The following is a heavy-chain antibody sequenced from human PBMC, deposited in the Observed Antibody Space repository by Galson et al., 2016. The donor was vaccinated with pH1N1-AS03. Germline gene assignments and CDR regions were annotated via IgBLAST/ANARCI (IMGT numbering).Heavy chain of an antibody. V-gene: IGHV4-4*01. CDR2: VQYSVNT. D-gene: IGHD3-9*01. Sequence: TLSLTCAVSGGSMTSPDWWTWVRQPPGKGLEWIGEVQYSVNTSYNPSLNRRVTMSIDKSNNQFSLNLGSVTAADTSVYFCGSVGYHTPGYHYRGPGALVTVSS. CDR1: GGSMTSPDW. CDR3: GSVGYHTPGYHY. J-gene: IGHJ4*02.